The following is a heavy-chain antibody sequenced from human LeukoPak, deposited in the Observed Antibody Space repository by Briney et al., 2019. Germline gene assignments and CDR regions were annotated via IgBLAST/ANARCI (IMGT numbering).Heavy chain of an antibody. Sequence: GGSLRLSCAASGFTFSSYAMSWVRQAPGKGLEWVSAISGSGGSTYYADSVKGRFTISRDNSKNTLYLQMNSLRAEDTAVYYCAKGERKGFFPYYFDYWGQGTLVTVSS. V-gene: IGHV3-23*01. D-gene: IGHD3-3*01. CDR1: GFTFSSYA. CDR3: AKGERKGFFPYYFDY. J-gene: IGHJ4*02. CDR2: ISGSGGST.